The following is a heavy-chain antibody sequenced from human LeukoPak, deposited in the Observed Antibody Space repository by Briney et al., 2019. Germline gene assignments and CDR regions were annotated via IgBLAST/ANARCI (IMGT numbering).Heavy chain of an antibody. CDR2: INPNTGGP. CDR3: ARHRNSQTAGAGDY. Sequence: ASVKVSCKASGYTVAAYYIHLVRQAPGQGLEWMGWINPNTGGPYYPQKFQGNVTMTWDPSVNTASMELTSVTSDDTAIYYCARHRNSQTAGAGDYWGQGTLVTVSS. CDR1: GYTVAAYY. V-gene: IGHV1-2*02. J-gene: IGHJ4*02. D-gene: IGHD1-26*01.